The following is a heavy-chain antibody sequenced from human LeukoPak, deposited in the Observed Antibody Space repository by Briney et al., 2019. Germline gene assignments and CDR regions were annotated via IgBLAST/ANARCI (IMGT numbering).Heavy chain of an antibody. CDR1: GGSISSYY. CDR2: IYTSGST. V-gene: IGHV4-4*07. J-gene: IGHJ3*02. CDR3: ARDLHYYDSSGYYHSDAFDI. Sequence: SETLSLTCTVSGGSISSYYWSWIRQPAGKGLEWIGRIYTSGSTNYNPSLKGRVTMSVDTSKNQFSLKLSSVTAADTAVYYCARDLHYYDSSGYYHSDAFDIWGQGTMVTVSS. D-gene: IGHD3-22*01.